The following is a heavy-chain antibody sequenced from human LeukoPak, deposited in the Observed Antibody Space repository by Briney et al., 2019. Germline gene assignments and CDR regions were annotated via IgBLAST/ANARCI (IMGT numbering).Heavy chain of an antibody. Sequence: GASVKVSCKASGYTFTGYYMHWVRQAPGQGLEWMGRINPNSGGTNYAQKFQGRVTMTRDTSISTAYMELSRLRSDDTAVHYCAVYNWNHLGHWFDPWGQGTLVTVSS. V-gene: IGHV1-2*06. J-gene: IGHJ5*02. CDR1: GYTFTGYY. CDR3: AVYNWNHLGHWFDP. CDR2: INPNSGGT. D-gene: IGHD1-14*01.